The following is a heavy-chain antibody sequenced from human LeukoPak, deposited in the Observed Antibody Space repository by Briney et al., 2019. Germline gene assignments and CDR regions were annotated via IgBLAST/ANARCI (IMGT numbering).Heavy chain of an antibody. Sequence: PGGSLRLSCAASGFTFSSYSMNWVRQAPGKGMEWVSYISSSSSTIYYADSVKGRFTISRDNAKNSLYLQMNSLRAEDTAVYYCASAHYDFWSGYYAQYWGQGTLVTVSS. CDR3: ASAHYDFWSGYYAQY. CDR2: ISSSSSTI. V-gene: IGHV3-48*04. CDR1: GFTFSSYS. D-gene: IGHD3-3*01. J-gene: IGHJ4*02.